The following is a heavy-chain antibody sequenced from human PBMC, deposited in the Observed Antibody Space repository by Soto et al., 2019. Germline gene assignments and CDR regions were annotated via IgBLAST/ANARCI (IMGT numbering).Heavy chain of an antibody. D-gene: IGHD3-3*01. Sequence: TVGSLRLSCAASGFTFSSYSMNWVRQAPGKGLEWVSYISSSSSTIYYADSVKGRFTISRDNAKNSLYLQMNSLRAEDTAVYYCARDRCTRGVCITIFGVGSGVKGPDYWGQGTLVTVSS. V-gene: IGHV3-48*01. CDR3: ARDRCTRGVCITIFGVGSGVKGPDY. CDR2: ISSSSSTI. CDR1: GFTFSSYS. J-gene: IGHJ4*02.